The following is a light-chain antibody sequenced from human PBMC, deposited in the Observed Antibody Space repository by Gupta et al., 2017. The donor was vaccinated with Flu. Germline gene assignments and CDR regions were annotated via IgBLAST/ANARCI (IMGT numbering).Light chain of an antibody. CDR2: EVS. CDR3: SSYTSSSTV. CDR1: SSDVGDYNY. J-gene: IGLJ1*01. Sequence: QSALAQPASVSGSPGQSITISCTGTSSDVGDYNYVSWYQQHPGKAPKLMIYEVSNRPSGVSNRFSGSKSGNTASLTISGLQAEDEADYYCSSYTSSSTVFGTGTKVTVL. V-gene: IGLV2-14*01.